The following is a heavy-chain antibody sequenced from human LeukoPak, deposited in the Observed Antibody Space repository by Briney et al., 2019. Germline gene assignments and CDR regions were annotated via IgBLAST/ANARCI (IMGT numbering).Heavy chain of an antibody. CDR3: ATVIPGLIVATINSDGPSDNWFDP. V-gene: IGHV1-24*01. D-gene: IGHD5-12*01. CDR1: GYTLTELS. J-gene: IGHJ5*02. Sequence: ASVKVSFKVSGYTLTELSMHWVRQAPGKGLEWMGGFDPEGGETIYAQKFQGRVTMTEDTSTDTAYMELRRLRSEDTAVYYCATVIPGLIVATINSDGPSDNWFDPWGQGSLVTGSS. CDR2: FDPEGGET.